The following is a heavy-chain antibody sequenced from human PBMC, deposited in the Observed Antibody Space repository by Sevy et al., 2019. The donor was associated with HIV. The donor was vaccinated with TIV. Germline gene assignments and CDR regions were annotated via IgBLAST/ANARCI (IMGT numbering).Heavy chain of an antibody. CDR1: GFTFSSYA. J-gene: IGHJ6*02. CDR2: ISGSGGST. V-gene: IGHV3-23*01. CDR3: AKDLVAAAGTSYYYYYGMDV. Sequence: GGSLRLSCAASGFTFSSYAMSWVRQAPGKGLEWVSAISGSGGSTYYADSVKGRFTISRDNSKNTLYLQMNSLRAEDTAVYYCAKDLVAAAGTSYYYYYGMDVWGQGTTVTVSS. D-gene: IGHD6-13*01.